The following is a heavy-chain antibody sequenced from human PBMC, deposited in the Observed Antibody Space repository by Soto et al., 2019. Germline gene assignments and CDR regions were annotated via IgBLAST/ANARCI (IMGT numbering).Heavy chain of an antibody. D-gene: IGHD3-22*01. CDR3: ARESSDSSGYFDY. V-gene: IGHV3-33*01. CDR1: RFTFSSYG. Sequence: QVQLVESGGGVVQPGRSLRLSCAASRFTFSSYGMHWVRQAPGKGLEWVAVIWYDGSNKYYADSVKGRFTISRDNSKNTLYLQMNSLRAEDTAVYYCARESSDSSGYFDYWGQGTLVTVSS. CDR2: IWYDGSNK. J-gene: IGHJ4*02.